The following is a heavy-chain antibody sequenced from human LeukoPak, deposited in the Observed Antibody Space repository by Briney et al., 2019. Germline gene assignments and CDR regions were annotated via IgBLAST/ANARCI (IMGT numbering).Heavy chain of an antibody. Sequence: SETLSLTCAVYGWSFNDYYWNWVRQPPGKGLEWTGEITARGDTNYNPSLKSRVTISVDSSKNQFSLTLTSMIAADTAIYYCARGQVPAARGYNWFDPWGQGTLVTVSS. CDR2: ITARGDT. CDR3: ARGQVPAARGYNWFDP. V-gene: IGHV4-34*01. J-gene: IGHJ5*02. CDR1: GWSFNDYY. D-gene: IGHD2-2*01.